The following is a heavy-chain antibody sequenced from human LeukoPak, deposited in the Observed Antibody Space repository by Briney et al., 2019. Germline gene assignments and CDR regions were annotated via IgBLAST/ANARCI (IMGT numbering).Heavy chain of an antibody. V-gene: IGHV4-34*01. CDR3: ARGLHTRYGSGSYYRPTRYYFDY. Sequence: SETRSLTCAVYGGSFSGYYWSWIRQPPGKGLEWIGEIDHSGITNNNPSLKSRVTISVDTSKNQFSLKLSSVTAADTAVYYCARGLHTRYGSGSYYRPTRYYFDYWGQGTLVTVSS. D-gene: IGHD3-10*01. J-gene: IGHJ4*02. CDR2: IDHSGIT. CDR1: GGSFSGYY.